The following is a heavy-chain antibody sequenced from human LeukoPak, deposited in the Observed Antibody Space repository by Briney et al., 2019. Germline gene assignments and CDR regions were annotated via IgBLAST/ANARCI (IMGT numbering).Heavy chain of an antibody. J-gene: IGHJ3*02. V-gene: IGHV4-59*01. CDR3: ARVSVSLAANDAFDI. D-gene: IGHD2/OR15-2a*01. CDR2: IYYSGST. CDR1: GGSFSGYN. Sequence: SSETLSLTCAVYGGSFSGYNWSWIRQPPGKGLEWIGYIYYSGSTNYNPSLKSRVTISVDTSKNQFSLKLSSVTAADTAVYYCARVSVSLAANDAFDIWGQGTMVTVSS.